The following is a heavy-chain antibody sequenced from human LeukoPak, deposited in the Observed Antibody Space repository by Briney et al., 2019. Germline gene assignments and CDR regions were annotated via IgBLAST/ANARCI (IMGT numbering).Heavy chain of an antibody. J-gene: IGHJ4*02. D-gene: IGHD3-22*01. CDR2: IYYTGNA. V-gene: IGHV4-59*08. Sequence: SETLSLTCTVTGGSISGYHWNWIRQSPGKGLEWIANIYYTGNADYNPSLKSRVTISVDTSKNQFSLNLSSVTAADTAVYYCARVRYFDSTGYYYDFDYWGQGTLVSVSS. CDR3: ARVRYFDSTGYYYDFDY. CDR1: GGSISGYH.